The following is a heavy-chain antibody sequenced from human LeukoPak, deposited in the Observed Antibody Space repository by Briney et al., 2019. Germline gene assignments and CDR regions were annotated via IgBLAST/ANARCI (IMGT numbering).Heavy chain of an antibody. V-gene: IGHV3-66*01. D-gene: IGHD1-1*01. CDR1: GLTVSSNY. CDR3: ARTWNGAFDI. Sequence: AASGLTVSSNYMSWVRQAPGKGLECVSVIYSGGSTYYADSVKGRFTISRDNSKNTVYLQMNSLRAENTAVYYCARTWNGAFDIWGQGTMVTVSS. CDR2: IYSGGST. J-gene: IGHJ3*02.